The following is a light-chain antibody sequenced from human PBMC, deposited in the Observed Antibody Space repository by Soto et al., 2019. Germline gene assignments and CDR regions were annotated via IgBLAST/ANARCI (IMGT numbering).Light chain of an antibody. V-gene: IGLV2-14*01. J-gene: IGLJ2*01. Sequence: QSALTLPASVSGSPGQSITISCTGTSSDVGGYNYVSWYQQHPGKAPKLMIYDVSNRPSGVSNRFSGSKSGNTASLTISGLQAEDEADYYCSSYTSSSTPQVVFGGGTKLTVL. CDR1: SSDVGGYNY. CDR3: SSYTSSSTPQVV. CDR2: DVS.